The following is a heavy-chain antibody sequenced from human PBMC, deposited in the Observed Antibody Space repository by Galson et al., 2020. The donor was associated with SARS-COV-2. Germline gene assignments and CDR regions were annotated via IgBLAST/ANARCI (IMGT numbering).Heavy chain of an antibody. CDR3: TREDYGEDFDY. CDR1: GFTFGDYA. D-gene: IGHD4-17*01. CDR2: IRSKAYGGTT. V-gene: IGHV3-49*04. J-gene: IGHJ4*02. Sequence: GESLKISCTASGFTFGDYAMSWVRQAPGKGLEWVGFIRSKAYGGTTEYAASVKGRFTISRDDSKSIAYLQMNSLKTEDTAVYYCTREDYGEDFDYWGQGTLVTVSS.